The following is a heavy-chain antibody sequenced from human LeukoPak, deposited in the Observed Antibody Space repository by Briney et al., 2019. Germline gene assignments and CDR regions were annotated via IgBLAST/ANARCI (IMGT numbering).Heavy chain of an antibody. J-gene: IGHJ3*01. CDR2: ISGTSNTI. Sequence: GGSLRLSCAASGFSFSRYSVNWVRQAPGKGLEWIAYISGTSNTIYYADSVKGRFTISRDNAKNSLFLQKNILRAEDRAVYFCARDSTVGDLDLWGRGTMVTVSS. V-gene: IGHV3-48*01. CDR3: ARDSTVGDLDL. D-gene: IGHD1-26*01. CDR1: GFSFSRYS.